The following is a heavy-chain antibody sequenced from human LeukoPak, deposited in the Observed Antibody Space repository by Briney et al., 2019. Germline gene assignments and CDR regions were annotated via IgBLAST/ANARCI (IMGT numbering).Heavy chain of an antibody. D-gene: IGHD2-15*01. CDR2: IYYSGST. CDR1: GGSISSSSYY. V-gene: IGHV4-39*02. J-gene: IGHJ3*02. CDR3: ARDPPGVVAARDAFDI. Sequence: SETLSLTCTVSGGSISSSSYYWGWIRQPPGKGLEWIGSIYYSGSTYYNPSLKSRVTISVDTSKNQFSLKLSSVTAADTAVYYCARDPPGVVAARDAFDIWGQGTMVTASS.